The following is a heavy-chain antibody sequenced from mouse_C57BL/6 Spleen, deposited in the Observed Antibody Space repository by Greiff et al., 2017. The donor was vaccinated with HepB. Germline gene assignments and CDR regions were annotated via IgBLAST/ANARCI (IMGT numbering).Heavy chain of an antibody. J-gene: IGHJ2*01. D-gene: IGHD1-1*01. V-gene: IGHV1-82*01. CDR2: IYPGDGDT. Sequence: QVQLQQSGPELVKPGASVKISCKASGYAFSSSWMNWVKQRPGKGLEWIGRIYPGDGDTNYNGKFKGKATLTADKSSSTAYMQLSSLTSEDSAVYFCARLGYYGSLNFFDYWGQGTTLTVSS. CDR3: ARLGYYGSLNFFDY. CDR1: GYAFSSSW.